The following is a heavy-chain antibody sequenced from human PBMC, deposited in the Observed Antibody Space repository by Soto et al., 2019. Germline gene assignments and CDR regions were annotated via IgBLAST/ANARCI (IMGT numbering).Heavy chain of an antibody. V-gene: IGHV4-39*01. D-gene: IGHD6-13*01. CDR1: GGSIASGAYY. Sequence: QLQLQESGPGLVKPSETLSLTCTVSGGSIASGAYYWGWIRQSPGKGLEWIGNIYNTGRTYYNPSLTSRLTISEDTSKNQFSLRLSSVTAADTAVYYCVRKDTGAAGAFDYWGQGTLVTVSS. CDR2: IYNTGRT. CDR3: VRKDTGAAGAFDY. J-gene: IGHJ4*02.